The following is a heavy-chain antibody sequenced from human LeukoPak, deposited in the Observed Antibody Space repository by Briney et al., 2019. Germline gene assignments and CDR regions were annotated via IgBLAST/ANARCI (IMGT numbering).Heavy chain of an antibody. Sequence: SLRPSSAASGFTSNNYQMNCVRQAPRKGLECISYISSSGRTIYYADSLKGRFTLSRDNAKNALYLRMNNLRAEDTAVYYCARGEYYFDYWGQGTLVTVSS. CDR1: GFTSNNYQ. CDR2: ISSSGRTI. J-gene: IGHJ4*02. V-gene: IGHV3-48*03. CDR3: ARGEYYFDY.